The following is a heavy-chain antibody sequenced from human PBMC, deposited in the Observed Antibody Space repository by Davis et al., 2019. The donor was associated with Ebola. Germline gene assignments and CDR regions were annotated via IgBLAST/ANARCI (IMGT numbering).Heavy chain of an antibody. V-gene: IGHV3-48*02. Sequence: PGGSLRLSCAAFGFTSSGSSMNWVRQAPGKGLEWVAHISVGTKTTHYADSVKGRFTISRDNVKNSLYLQMNSLTDEDRAVYYCARGVDYGFDIWGQGTMVTVSS. CDR3: ARGVDYGFDI. D-gene: IGHD2-21*02. CDR1: GFTSSGSS. CDR2: ISVGTKTT. J-gene: IGHJ3*02.